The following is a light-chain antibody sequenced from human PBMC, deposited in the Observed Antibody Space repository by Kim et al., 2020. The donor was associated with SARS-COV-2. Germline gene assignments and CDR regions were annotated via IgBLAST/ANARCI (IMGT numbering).Light chain of an antibody. CDR2: AAS. Sequence: VGDRVTITCRASQSISSYLNWYQQKPGKAPKLLIYAASSLQSGVPSRFSGSGSGTDFTLTISSLQPDDFATYFCQQYLSSAPSVSFGAGTKVDIK. CDR3: QQYLSSAPSVS. J-gene: IGKJ3*01. V-gene: IGKV1-39*01. CDR1: QSISSY.